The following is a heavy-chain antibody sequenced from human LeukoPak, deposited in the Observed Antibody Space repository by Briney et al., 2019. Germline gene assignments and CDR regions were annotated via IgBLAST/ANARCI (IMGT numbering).Heavy chain of an antibody. CDR1: GFTFSSYG. V-gene: IGHV3-30*03. CDR3: ARGPYGSSGTPDAFDI. J-gene: IGHJ3*02. Sequence: GGSLRLSCAASGFTFSSYGMHWVRQAPGKGLEWVAVISYDGSNKYYADSVKGRFTISRDNSKNTLYLQMNSLRAEDTAVYYCARGPYGSSGTPDAFDIWGQGTMVTVSS. D-gene: IGHD3-10*01. CDR2: ISYDGSNK.